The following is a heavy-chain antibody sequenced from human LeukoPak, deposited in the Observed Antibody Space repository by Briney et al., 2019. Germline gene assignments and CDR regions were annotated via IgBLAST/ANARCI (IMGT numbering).Heavy chain of an antibody. CDR1: GGSFSGYY. CDR3: ARACSSGWYPDY. V-gene: IGHV4-34*01. D-gene: IGHD6-19*01. Sequence: PSETLSLTCAVYGGSFSGYYWSWIRQPPGKGLEWIGEINHSGSTNYNPSLKSRVTISVDTSKNQFSLKLSSVTAADTAVYYCARACSSGWYPDYWGQGTLVTVSS. J-gene: IGHJ4*02. CDR2: INHSGST.